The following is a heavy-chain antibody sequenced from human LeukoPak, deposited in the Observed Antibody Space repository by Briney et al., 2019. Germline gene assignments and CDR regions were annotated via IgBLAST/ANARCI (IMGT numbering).Heavy chain of an antibody. J-gene: IGHJ5*02. V-gene: IGHV4-39*07. CDR2: IYYSGST. D-gene: IGHD3-10*01. CDR3: ARGSTLVGSWFDP. CDR1: GGSISGSSYY. Sequence: PSETLSLTCTVSGGSISGSSYYWGWIRQPPGKGLEWIGSIYYSGSTYYNPSLKSRVTISVDTSKNQFSLKLSSVTAADTAVYYCARGSTLVGSWFDPWGQGTLVTVSS.